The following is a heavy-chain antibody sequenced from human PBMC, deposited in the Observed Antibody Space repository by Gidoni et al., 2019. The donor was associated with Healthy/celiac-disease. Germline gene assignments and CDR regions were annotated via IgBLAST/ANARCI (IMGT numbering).Heavy chain of an antibody. CDR3: AKDWADSGSYSLVFDY. Sequence: QMQLVESGGGVVQPGRSLRLSCAASGFTFSSYGMHWDRQAPGQGLVWVAVISYEGSNKYYADSVKGRFTISRDNSKNTLYLQMNSLRAEDTAVYYCAKDWADSGSYSLVFDYWGQGTLVTVSS. CDR1: GFTFSSYG. V-gene: IGHV3-30*18. J-gene: IGHJ4*02. D-gene: IGHD1-26*01. CDR2: ISYEGSNK.